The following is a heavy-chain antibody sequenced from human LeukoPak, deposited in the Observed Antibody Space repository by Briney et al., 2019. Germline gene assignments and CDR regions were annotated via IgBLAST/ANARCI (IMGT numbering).Heavy chain of an antibody. CDR3: ARDVRPDY. Sequence: GGSLGLSCAASGFTFSVAAMTWVRQAPGKGLEWVSLIGASGESTYYADSVKGRFTISRDNSKNTLSLQMNALRAEDTAVYYCARDVRPDYWGQGTLVTVST. CDR1: GFTFSVAA. J-gene: IGHJ4*02. D-gene: IGHD6-6*01. V-gene: IGHV3-23*01. CDR2: IGASGEST.